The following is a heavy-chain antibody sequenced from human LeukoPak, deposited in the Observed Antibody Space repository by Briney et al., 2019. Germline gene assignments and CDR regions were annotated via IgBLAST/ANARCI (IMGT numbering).Heavy chain of an antibody. Sequence: GGSLILSCAASGFPISSRWRSWVRQAPGKGLEWVGNIQHDGNKEYPVDYVKGRFTISRNNARNSLFLQINSLRVEDTAVYYCARKDRLGYSYGQGPFDFWGQGTLVTVSS. D-gene: IGHD5-18*01. CDR3: ARKDRLGYSYGQGPFDF. V-gene: IGHV3-7*01. J-gene: IGHJ4*02. CDR2: IQHDGNKE. CDR1: GFPISSRW.